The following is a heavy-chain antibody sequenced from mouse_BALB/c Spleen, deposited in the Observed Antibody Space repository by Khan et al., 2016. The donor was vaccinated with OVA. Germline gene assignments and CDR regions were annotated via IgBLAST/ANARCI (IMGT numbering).Heavy chain of an antibody. J-gene: IGHJ3*01. D-gene: IGHD2-2*01. CDR1: GYTFSSYW. Sequence: QVQLQQSGGDLMKPGASVKISCKATGYTFSSYWIEWVKQRPGHGLEWIGQIFPGSVSTTYNEKFKGKATFTADTSSNTAYMQLSSLTSEDSAVYYGARGGYGGFAYWGQGTLVTVFA. CDR2: IFPGSVST. V-gene: IGHV1-9*01. CDR3: ARGGYGGFAY.